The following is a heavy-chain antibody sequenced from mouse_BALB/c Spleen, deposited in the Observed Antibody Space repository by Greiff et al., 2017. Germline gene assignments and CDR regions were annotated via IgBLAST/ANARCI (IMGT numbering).Heavy chain of an antibody. CDR3: ARWGLRRYFDV. D-gene: IGHD2-4*01. CDR1: GFTFSSFG. Sequence: EVKLVESGGGLVQPGGSRKLSCAASGFTFSSFGMHWVRQAPEKGLEWVAYISSGSSTIYYADTVKGRFTISRDNPKNTLFLQMTSLRSEDTAMYYCARWGLRRYFDVWGAGTTVTVSS. J-gene: IGHJ1*01. CDR2: ISSGSSTI. V-gene: IGHV5-17*02.